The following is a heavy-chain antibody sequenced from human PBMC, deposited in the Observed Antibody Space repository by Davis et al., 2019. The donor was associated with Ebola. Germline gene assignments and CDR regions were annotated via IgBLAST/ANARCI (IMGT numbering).Heavy chain of an antibody. CDR1: GYTFYNYG. V-gene: IGHV1-18*01. CDR2: ISAYSGDT. CDR3: ARDPTIYDFRSNESKLDH. J-gene: IGHJ4*02. D-gene: IGHD3-3*01. Sequence: ASVKVSCKASGYTFYNYGVTWVRQAPGQGLEWMGWISAYSGDTKYAQKFQGRVTMTTDKSTSTAYMELWSLRSDDTAVYYCARDPTIYDFRSNESKLDHWGQGTLVTVSS.